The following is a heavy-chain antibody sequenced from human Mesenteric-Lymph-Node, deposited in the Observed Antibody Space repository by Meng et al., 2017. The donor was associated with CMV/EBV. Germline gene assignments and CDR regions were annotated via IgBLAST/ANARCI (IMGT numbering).Heavy chain of an antibody. CDR2: IIPIFGTA. J-gene: IGHJ4*02. CDR1: GGTFSNFA. CDR3: ARVAHDLYFDY. Sequence: SCKASGGTFSNFAISWVRQAPGQGLEWMGGIIPIFGTATYAQKFQGRVTITTDKSTSTPYMELSSLRSEDTAVYYCARVAHDLYFDYWGQGTLVTVSS. V-gene: IGHV1-69*05. D-gene: IGHD2-21*02.